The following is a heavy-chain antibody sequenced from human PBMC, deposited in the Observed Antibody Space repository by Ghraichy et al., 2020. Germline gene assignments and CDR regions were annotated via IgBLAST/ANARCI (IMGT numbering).Heavy chain of an antibody. V-gene: IGHV3-7*03. D-gene: IGHD5-12*01. CDR1: GFTFSDYW. CDR3: ARRGYDYGLRVHFFDF. Sequence: LSLTCVASGFTFSDYWMSWVRQAPGKGLEWVANIKQDESEDFYVDSVKGRFSISRDNAKNSLFLQMNSLRVDDTAVYFCARRGYDYGLRVHFFDFWGQGTLVAVSS. CDR2: IKQDESED. J-gene: IGHJ4*02.